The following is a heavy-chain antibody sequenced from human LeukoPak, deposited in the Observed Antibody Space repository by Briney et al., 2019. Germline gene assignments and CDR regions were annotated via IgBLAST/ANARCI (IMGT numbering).Heavy chain of an antibody. CDR2: IYYSGST. J-gene: IGHJ5*02. CDR3: ARGMCSGGSCYPNWFDP. CDR1: GGSISSYY. V-gene: IGHV4-59*01. D-gene: IGHD2-15*01. Sequence: NPSETLSLTCTVSGGSISSYYWSWIRQPPGKGLEWIGYIYYSGSTNYNPSLKSRVTISVDTSKNQFSLKLSSVTAADTAVYYCARGMCSGGSCYPNWFDPWGQGTLVTVSS.